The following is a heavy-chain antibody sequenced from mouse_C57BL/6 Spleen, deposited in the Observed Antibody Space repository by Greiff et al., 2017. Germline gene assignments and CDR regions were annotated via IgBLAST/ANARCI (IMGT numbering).Heavy chain of an antibody. CDR1: GFNIKDDY. CDR3: TQTAQAYYYAMDY. D-gene: IGHD3-2*02. Sequence: VQLQQSGAELVRPGASVKLSCTASGFNIKDDYMHWVKQRPEQGLEWIGWIDPENGDTEYASKFQGKATITADTSSNTAYLQLSSLTSEDTAVXYCTQTAQAYYYAMDYWGQGTSVTVSS. J-gene: IGHJ4*01. V-gene: IGHV14-4*01. CDR2: IDPENGDT.